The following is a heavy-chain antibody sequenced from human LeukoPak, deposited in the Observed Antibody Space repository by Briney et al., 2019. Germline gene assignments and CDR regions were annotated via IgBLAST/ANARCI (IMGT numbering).Heavy chain of an antibody. Sequence: PSETLSLTCTVSGDSITGYYYNWIRQPPGKGLEWIGYIYYSGSTNYNPSLKSRVTISVDTSENQLSLKLSSVTAADTAVYYCARAHSSSWYMDYWGQGTLVTVSS. CDR1: GDSITGYY. J-gene: IGHJ4*02. CDR3: ARAHSSSWYMDY. CDR2: IYYSGST. V-gene: IGHV4-59*01. D-gene: IGHD6-13*01.